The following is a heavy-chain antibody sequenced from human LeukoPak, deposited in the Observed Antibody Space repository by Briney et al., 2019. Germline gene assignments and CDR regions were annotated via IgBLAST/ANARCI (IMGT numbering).Heavy chain of an antibody. CDR3: ARALSPGRESDY. CDR1: GYSISSGYY. J-gene: IGHJ4*02. V-gene: IGHV4-38-2*01. Sequence: SETLSLTCAVSGYSISSGYYWGWIRQPPGKGLEWIGSIYHSGSTYYNPSLKSQVTISVDTSKNQFFLKLSSVTAADTAVYYCARALSPGRESDYWGQGTLVTVSS. CDR2: IYHSGST. D-gene: IGHD5-24*01.